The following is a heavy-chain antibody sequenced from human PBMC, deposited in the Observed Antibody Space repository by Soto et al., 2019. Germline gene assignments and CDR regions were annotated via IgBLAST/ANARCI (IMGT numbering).Heavy chain of an antibody. D-gene: IGHD6-19*01. CDR2: ISYDGNKK. J-gene: IGHJ4*02. V-gene: IGHV3-30*04. CDR3: ARSVAVAALDS. CDR1: GFAFSSYS. Sequence: GGSLRLSSAAPGFAFSSYSFHWVRQAPGKGLEWVAVISYDGNKKYYEDSVKGRFSISRDTSKNTLYLQMSSLRAEDTAVYYCARSVAVAALDSWGQGTLVTVSS.